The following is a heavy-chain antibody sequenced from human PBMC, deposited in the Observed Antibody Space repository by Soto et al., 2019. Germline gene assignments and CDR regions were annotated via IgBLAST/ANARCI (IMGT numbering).Heavy chain of an antibody. Sequence: ASVKVSCKVSGYTLTELSMHWVRQAPGKGLEWMGGFDPEDGETIYAQKFQGRVTMTEDTSTDTAYMELSSLSSEDTAVYYCATESPYSGSYYYFDYWGQGTLVTVSS. V-gene: IGHV1-24*01. CDR3: ATESPYSGSYYYFDY. D-gene: IGHD1-26*01. CDR1: GYTLTELS. J-gene: IGHJ4*02. CDR2: FDPEDGET.